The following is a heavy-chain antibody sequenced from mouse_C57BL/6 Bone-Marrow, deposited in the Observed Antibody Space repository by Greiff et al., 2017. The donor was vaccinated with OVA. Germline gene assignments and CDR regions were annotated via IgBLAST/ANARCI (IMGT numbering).Heavy chain of an antibody. Sequence: VQLQQSGPELVKPGASVKISCKASGYAFSSSWMNWVKQRPGTGLEWIGRIYPGDGDTNYNGKFKGKATLTADKSSSTAYMQLSSLTSEDSAVYFCAAYYYGSSPLAMDYWGQGTSVTVSS. CDR1: GYAFSSSW. CDR3: AAYYYGSSPLAMDY. J-gene: IGHJ4*01. CDR2: IYPGDGDT. D-gene: IGHD1-1*01. V-gene: IGHV1-82*01.